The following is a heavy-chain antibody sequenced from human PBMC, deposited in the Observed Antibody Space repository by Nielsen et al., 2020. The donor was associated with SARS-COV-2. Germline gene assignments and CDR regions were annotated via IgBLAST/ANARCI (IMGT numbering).Heavy chain of an antibody. Sequence: SETLSLTCIVSGGSISSGGYHWNWIRQPPGKGLEWIASIYYSGTTYYNPSLKSRVAISIDTSKNQFSLKVTSVTAADTAVYYCARSGPRRNNAFDIWGQGSMVTVSS. V-gene: IGHV4-39*01. J-gene: IGHJ3*02. CDR3: ARSGPRRNNAFDI. D-gene: IGHD1-26*01. CDR1: GGSISSGGYH. CDR2: IYYSGTT.